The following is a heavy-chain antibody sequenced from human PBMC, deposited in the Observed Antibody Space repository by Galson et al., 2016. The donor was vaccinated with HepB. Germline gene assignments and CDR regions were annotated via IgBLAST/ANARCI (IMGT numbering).Heavy chain of an antibody. D-gene: IGHD5-24*01. Sequence: SLRLSCAASGFTFSSYGMHWVRQAPGKRLEWVAIIWFHGNIKYYADSVKGRFTISRDNSKNTLYLQMNSLRGEDTAVYFCAKGRWDFDSWGQGTLVTVSS. CDR2: IWFHGNIK. CDR3: AKGRWDFDS. CDR1: GFTFSSYG. J-gene: IGHJ4*02. V-gene: IGHV3-30*02.